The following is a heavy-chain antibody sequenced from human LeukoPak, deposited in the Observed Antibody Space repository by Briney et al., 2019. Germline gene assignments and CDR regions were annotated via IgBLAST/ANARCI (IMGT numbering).Heavy chain of an antibody. Sequence: SETLSLTCSVSGGSISSGSHYWGWIRQPPGKGLEWIQSMHYSGSTDYNPSLKSRVTISIDTPKNHFSLKLRFVTAADTAVYYCARLGYCSSTSCYVDQWGQGTLVTVSS. J-gene: IGHJ4*02. CDR1: GGSISSGSHY. D-gene: IGHD2-2*01. CDR2: MHYSGST. V-gene: IGHV4-39*02. CDR3: ARLGYCSSTSCYVDQ.